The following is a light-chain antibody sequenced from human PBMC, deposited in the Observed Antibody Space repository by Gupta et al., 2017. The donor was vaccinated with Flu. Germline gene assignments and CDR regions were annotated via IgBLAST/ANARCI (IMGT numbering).Light chain of an antibody. J-gene: IGLJ3*02. CDR1: SSDVGGSNS. V-gene: IGLV2-11*01. CDR3: CSYTGTYTPV. CDR2: AVI. Sequence: TSSDVGGSNSVSWYQQHPGKAPKLMIYAVIKRPSGVPDRFSGSKSGNTASLTISGLQAEDAGGYYCCSYTGTYTPVFGGGTNLTVL.